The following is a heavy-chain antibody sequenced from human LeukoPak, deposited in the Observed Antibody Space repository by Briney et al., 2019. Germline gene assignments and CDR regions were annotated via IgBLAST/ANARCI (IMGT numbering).Heavy chain of an antibody. J-gene: IGHJ6*02. CDR2: INPNSGGT. V-gene: IGHV1-2*02. CDR1: GYTFTGYY. Sequence: EASVKVSCKASGYTFTGYYMHWVRQAPGQGLEWMGWINPNSGGTNYAQKFQGRVTMTRDTSISTAYMELSGLRSDDTAVYYCARDPYSSSWYPVSYYYYGMDVWGQGTTVTVSS. D-gene: IGHD6-13*01. CDR3: ARDPYSSSWYPVSYYYYGMDV.